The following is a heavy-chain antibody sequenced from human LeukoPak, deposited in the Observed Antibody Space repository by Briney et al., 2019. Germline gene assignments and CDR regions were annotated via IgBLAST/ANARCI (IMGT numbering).Heavy chain of an antibody. V-gene: IGHV3-49*03. CDR1: GFTLGDYA. CDR3: TRDRLTYYDFWSGYPEY. CDR2: IRTKAYGGTT. Sequence: GGSLRLSCTGSGFTLGDYALTWFRQAPGKGLEWVGLIRTKAYGGTTEYAASVKGRFTISRDDSKSIAYLQMTSLKTEDTAVYYCTRDRLTYYDFWSGYPEYWGQGTLVTVSS. D-gene: IGHD3-3*01. J-gene: IGHJ4*02.